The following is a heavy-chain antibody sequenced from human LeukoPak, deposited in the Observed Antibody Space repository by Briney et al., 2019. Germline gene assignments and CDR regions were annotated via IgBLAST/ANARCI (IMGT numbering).Heavy chain of an antibody. CDR1: GFTFGDYA. J-gene: IGHJ6*04. V-gene: IGHV3-49*04. Sequence: GGSLRLSCTASGFTFGDYAMSWVRQAPAKGLEWVGFIRSKAYGGTTEYAASVKGRFTISRDDSKSIDYLQMNSLKTEDTAVYYCTFITMVRGVIEDYGMDVWGKGTTVTVSS. D-gene: IGHD3-10*01. CDR2: IRSKAYGGTT. CDR3: TFITMVRGVIEDYGMDV.